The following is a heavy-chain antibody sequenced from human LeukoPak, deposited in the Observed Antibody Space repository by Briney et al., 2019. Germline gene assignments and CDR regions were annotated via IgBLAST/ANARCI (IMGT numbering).Heavy chain of an antibody. CDR1: GHTFTGYY. J-gene: IGHJ4*02. Sequence: ASVKVSCKASGHTFTGYYMHWVRQAPGQGLEWMGWINANSGDTNYAQKFQGRVTMTRDTSISTAYMELSSLRSEDTALYYCARSTYYYDSSGYLFEGSLDYWGQGTLVTVSS. V-gene: IGHV1-2*02. D-gene: IGHD3-22*01. CDR2: INANSGDT. CDR3: ARSTYYYDSSGYLFEGSLDY.